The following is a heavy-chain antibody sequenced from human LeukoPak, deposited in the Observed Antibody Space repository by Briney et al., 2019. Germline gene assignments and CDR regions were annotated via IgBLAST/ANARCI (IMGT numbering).Heavy chain of an antibody. CDR1: GGSISSGSHY. Sequence: SETLSLTCTVSGGSISSGSHYWGCIRQPPGKGLEWIGSTYYSGSTYYNPSLKSRVTISVDTSKSQFSLKLTSVTAADTAVYHCARISAFGGYSYGNFDYWGQGALVADSS. D-gene: IGHD5-18*01. CDR2: TYYSGST. V-gene: IGHV4-39*01. J-gene: IGHJ4*02. CDR3: ARISAFGGYSYGNFDY.